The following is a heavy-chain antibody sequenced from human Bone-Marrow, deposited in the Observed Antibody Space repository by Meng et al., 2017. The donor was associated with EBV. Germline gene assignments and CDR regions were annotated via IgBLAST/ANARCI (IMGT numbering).Heavy chain of an antibody. CDR3: AHRRDDYTNYWYFDL. CDR1: RFSLSTSGVG. D-gene: IGHD4-11*01. V-gene: IGHV2-5*02. Sequence: QIPSNESAPPLVKPPHTLTLPFTFPRFSLSTSGVGVGWIRQPPGKALEWLALIYWDDDKRYSPSLKSRLTITKDTSKNQVVLTMTNMDPVDTATYYCAHRRDDYTNYWYFDLWGRGTLVTVSS. J-gene: IGHJ2*01. CDR2: IYWDDDK.